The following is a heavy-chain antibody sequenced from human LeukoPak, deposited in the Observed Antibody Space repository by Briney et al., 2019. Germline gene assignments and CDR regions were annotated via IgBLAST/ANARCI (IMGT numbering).Heavy chain of an antibody. Sequence: GGSLRLSCAASGFTFDDYGVSWVRQAPGKGLEWVSGINWNGGSTGYADSVKGRFTISRDNAKNSLYLQMNSLRAEDTALYYCAKIRGDYYDSSGYSLTFFDYWGQGTLVTVSS. D-gene: IGHD3-22*01. V-gene: IGHV3-20*04. CDR1: GFTFDDYG. J-gene: IGHJ4*02. CDR3: AKIRGDYYDSSGYSLTFFDY. CDR2: INWNGGST.